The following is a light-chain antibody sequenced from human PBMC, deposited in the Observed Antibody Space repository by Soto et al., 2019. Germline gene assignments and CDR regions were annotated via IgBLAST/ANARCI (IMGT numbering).Light chain of an antibody. Sequence: EIVLTQSPGTLSLSPGERAALSCRASQSVTNDYVAWYRQNPGQAPRLIMYGTSSRAVGIPDRFSCSGSGTDFTLTISRLEPEDFAVYYCQQYGNSPWTFGQGTKVEI. CDR3: QQYGNSPWT. CDR2: GTS. J-gene: IGKJ1*01. V-gene: IGKV3-20*01. CDR1: QSVTNDY.